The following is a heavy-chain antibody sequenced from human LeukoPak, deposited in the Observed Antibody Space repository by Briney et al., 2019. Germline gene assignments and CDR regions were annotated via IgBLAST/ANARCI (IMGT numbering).Heavy chain of an antibody. Sequence: PGGSLRLSCVASGFTFNNAWMNWVRQAPGKGLGWVGRIYRKTDGGTTEHAAPVKGRFTISRDDSKNTLYLQMNSLKTEDTAVYYCTTGSNRYDSSDFDHWGQGTLVTVSS. CDR2: IYRKTDGGTT. CDR3: TTGSNRYDSSDFDH. V-gene: IGHV3-15*01. CDR1: GFTFNNAW. J-gene: IGHJ4*02. D-gene: IGHD3-22*01.